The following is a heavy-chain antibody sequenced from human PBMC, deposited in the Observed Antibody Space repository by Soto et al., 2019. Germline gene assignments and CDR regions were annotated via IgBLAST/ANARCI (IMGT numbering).Heavy chain of an antibody. J-gene: IGHJ4*02. D-gene: IGHD2-15*01. Sequence: QVQVVESGGGVVQPGRSLRLSCAASGFTFSSYGMHWVRQAPGKGLEWVAVISNDGSNKYYADSVKGRFTISRDNSNNMLDLQMNSLRVEDTAVYYCAKDVHGGSVVAAAHYWGQGTLVTVSS. CDR1: GFTFSSYG. CDR2: ISNDGSNK. CDR3: AKDVHGGSVVAAAHY. V-gene: IGHV3-30*18.